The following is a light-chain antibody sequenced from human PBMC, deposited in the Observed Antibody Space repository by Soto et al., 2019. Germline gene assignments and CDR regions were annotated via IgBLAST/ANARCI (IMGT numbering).Light chain of an antibody. CDR2: EVS. Sequence: QSALTQPASVSGSPGQSITISCTGTSSDIGSNNYVSWFQQRPVKAPTLIIYEVSNRPSGVSNHFSGSKSGNTASLTISGLLPEDEAEYYCSSYTTTTRLFGGGTKLTV. J-gene: IGLJ3*02. CDR1: SSDIGSNNY. V-gene: IGLV2-14*01. CDR3: SSYTTTTRL.